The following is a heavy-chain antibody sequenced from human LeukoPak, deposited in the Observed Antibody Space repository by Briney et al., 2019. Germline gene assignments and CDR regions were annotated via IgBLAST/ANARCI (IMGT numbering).Heavy chain of an antibody. V-gene: IGHV1-2*06. D-gene: IGHD6-19*01. Sequence: ASVKVSCKASGYTFTGYYMHWVRQAPGQGLVWMGRINPNSGGTNYAQKFQGRVTMTRDTSISTAYMELSRLRSDDTAVYYCARDRRRIAVAGTNWFDPWGQGTLVTVSS. J-gene: IGHJ5*02. CDR1: GYTFTGYY. CDR3: ARDRRRIAVAGTNWFDP. CDR2: INPNSGGT.